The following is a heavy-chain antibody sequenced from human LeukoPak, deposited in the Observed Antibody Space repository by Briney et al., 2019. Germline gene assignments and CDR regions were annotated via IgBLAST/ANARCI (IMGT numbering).Heavy chain of an antibody. CDR3: ARLGGANQDY. CDR2: INHSGST. CDR1: GGSFSGYY. D-gene: IGHD1-26*01. Sequence: SETLSLICAVYGGSFSGYYWSWIRQPPGKGLEWIGEINHSGSTNYNPSLKSRITISVDTSKNQFSLKLSSVTAADTAVYYCARLGGANQDYWGQGTLVIVSS. V-gene: IGHV4-34*01. J-gene: IGHJ4*02.